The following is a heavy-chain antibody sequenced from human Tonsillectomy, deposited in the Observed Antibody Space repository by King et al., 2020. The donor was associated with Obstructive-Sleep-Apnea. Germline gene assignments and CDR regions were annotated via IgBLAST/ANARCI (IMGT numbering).Heavy chain of an antibody. J-gene: IGHJ4*02. CDR1: GGSISSGDYY. Sequence: QLQESGPGLVKPSQTLSLTCTVSGGSISSGDYYWNWIRQPPGKGLEWIGYIYYSVSTYYNPSLKSRVTISLDTSKNQFSLKVNSLTDADTAVYYCARKGKWLQSLPFDYWGQGTLVTVSA. V-gene: IGHV4-30-4*01. D-gene: IGHD5-24*01. CDR2: IYYSVST. CDR3: ARKGKWLQSLPFDY.